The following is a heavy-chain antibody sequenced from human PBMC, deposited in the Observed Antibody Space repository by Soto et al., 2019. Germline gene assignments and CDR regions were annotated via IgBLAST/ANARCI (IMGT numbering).Heavy chain of an antibody. D-gene: IGHD3-22*01. Sequence: QVRLQESGPGLVKPSQTLSLTCSVSGVSISSADFYWSWIRQPPGKALEWLGDMSYSGSTYYNPSLQSRITMSLDTSKNHFSLTLTSVTAADTAVYFCPRGTIDYFDTSRSDYGLDVWGQGTAVSVSS. CDR2: MSYSGST. J-gene: IGHJ6*02. CDR1: GVSISSADFY. CDR3: PRGTIDYFDTSRSDYGLDV. V-gene: IGHV4-30-4*01.